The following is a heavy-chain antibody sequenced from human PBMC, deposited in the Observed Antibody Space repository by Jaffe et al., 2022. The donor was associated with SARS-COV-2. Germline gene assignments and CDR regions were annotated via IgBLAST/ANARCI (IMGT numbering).Heavy chain of an antibody. V-gene: IGHV4-34*01. J-gene: IGHJ2*01. CDR2: INHSGGT. CDR3: ARGIRYSSSWNWYFDL. Sequence: QVQLQQWGAGLLKPSETLSLTCGVSGGSLSGYFWSWIRQSPGKGLEWIGEINHSGGTNYNPSLKSRVTISVVTSKNQFSLKLYSVTAADTAFYYCARGIRYSSSWNWYFDLWGRGTLVTVSS. CDR1: GGSLSGYF. D-gene: IGHD6-13*01.